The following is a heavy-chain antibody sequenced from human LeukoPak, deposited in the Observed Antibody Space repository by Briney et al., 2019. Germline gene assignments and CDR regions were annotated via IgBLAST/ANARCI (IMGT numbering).Heavy chain of an antibody. CDR1: GFTFSSYG. V-gene: IGHV3-33*01. CDR2: IWYDGSNK. J-gene: IGHJ4*02. Sequence: GGSLRLSCAASGFTFSSYGMHCVRQAPGKGLEWVAVIWYDGSNKYYADSVKGRFTISRDNSKNTLYLQMNSLRAEDTAVYYCARGGRSRLLWFGEGYWGQGTLVTVSS. D-gene: IGHD3-10*01. CDR3: ARGGRSRLLWFGEGY.